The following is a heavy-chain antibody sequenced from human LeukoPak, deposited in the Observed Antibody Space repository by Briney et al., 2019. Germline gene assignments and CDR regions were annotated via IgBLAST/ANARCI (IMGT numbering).Heavy chain of an antibody. CDR3: ARVESYYYDTSDKDAFDI. Sequence: ASVKVSCKASGYTFTSHFMHWVRQAPGQGLEWMGMINPRGGSTSYTQKFQGRVTMTRDTSTSTVYMELSSLRSEDTAVYYCARVESYYYDTSDKDAFDIWGQGTMVTVSS. D-gene: IGHD3-22*01. J-gene: IGHJ3*02. CDR1: GYTFTSHF. V-gene: IGHV1-46*01. CDR2: INPRGGST.